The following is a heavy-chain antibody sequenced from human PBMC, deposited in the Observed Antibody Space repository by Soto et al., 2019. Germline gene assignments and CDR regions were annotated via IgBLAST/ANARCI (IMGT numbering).Heavy chain of an antibody. Sequence: QVQLHESGPRPVKPSGTLSLTCDVSGDSIGSNVWWSWVRQPPGKGLAWIGEVYHNGLTDYNPSLRGRATLTADMSKNQFSLRVTSVTDAETAIYYCARDAALPGEADRFYYWGQVALVTVSS. D-gene: IGHD2-15*01. J-gene: IGHJ4*02. V-gene: IGHV4-4*02. CDR2: VYHNGLT. CDR1: GDSIGSNVW. CDR3: ARDAALPGEADRFYY.